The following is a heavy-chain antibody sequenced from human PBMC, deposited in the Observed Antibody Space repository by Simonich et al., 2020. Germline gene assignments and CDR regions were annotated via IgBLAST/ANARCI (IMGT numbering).Heavy chain of an antibody. V-gene: IGHV3-21*01. CDR3: ARDVDTAMVFDY. D-gene: IGHD5-18*01. Sequence: EVQLVESGGGLVKPGGSLRLSCAASGFTFSSYSMNWVRQAPGRGLEWVSAMSSSGSYIYDAGSVKGRFTISRDNAKNSLYLQMNSLRAEDTAVYYCARDVDTAMVFDYWGQGTLVTVSS. CDR1: GFTFSSYS. J-gene: IGHJ4*02. CDR2: MSSSGSYI.